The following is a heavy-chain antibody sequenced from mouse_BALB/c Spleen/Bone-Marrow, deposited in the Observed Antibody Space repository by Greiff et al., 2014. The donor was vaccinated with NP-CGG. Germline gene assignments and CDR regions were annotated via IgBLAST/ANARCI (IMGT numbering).Heavy chain of an antibody. D-gene: IGHD4-1*01. CDR1: GYSITSGYY. CDR3: ARGGELG. CDR2: ISYDGSN. Sequence: VQLKESGPGLVKPSQSLSLTCSVTGYSITSGYYWNWIRQFPGNKLEWMGYISYDGSNNYNPSLKNRISITRDTSKNQFFLRLNSVTTEDTATYYCARGGELGWGQGTLVTVSA. V-gene: IGHV3-6*02. J-gene: IGHJ3*01.